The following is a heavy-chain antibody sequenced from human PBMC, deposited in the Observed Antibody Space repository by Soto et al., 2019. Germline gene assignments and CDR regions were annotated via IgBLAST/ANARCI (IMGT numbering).Heavy chain of an antibody. Sequence: SETLSLTCTVSGGSISSSSYYWGWIRQPPGKGLEWIGSIYYSGSTYYNPSLKSRATISVDTSKNQFSLKLSSVTAADTAVYYCARRSVRGDLLFDYWGQGTLVTVSS. D-gene: IGHD3-10*01. CDR1: GGSISSSSYY. J-gene: IGHJ4*02. CDR2: IYYSGST. CDR3: ARRSVRGDLLFDY. V-gene: IGHV4-39*01.